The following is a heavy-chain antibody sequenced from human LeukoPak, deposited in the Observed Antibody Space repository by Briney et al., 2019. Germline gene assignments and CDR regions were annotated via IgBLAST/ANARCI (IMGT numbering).Heavy chain of an antibody. V-gene: IGHV3-30*12. Sequence: PGGSLRLSCAASGFTFSSHGMHWARQAPGKGLEWVAVISDDGNNAFYADSVKGRFTISRDNAKNSLYLQMNSLRAEDTAVYYCARDFRVRGVAPYYFDYWGQGTLVTVSS. CDR1: GFTFSSHG. D-gene: IGHD3-10*01. CDR2: ISDDGNNA. CDR3: ARDFRVRGVAPYYFDY. J-gene: IGHJ4*02.